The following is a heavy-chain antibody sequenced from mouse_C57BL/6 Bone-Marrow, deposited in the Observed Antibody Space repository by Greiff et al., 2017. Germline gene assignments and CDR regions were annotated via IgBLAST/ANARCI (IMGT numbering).Heavy chain of an antibody. D-gene: IGHD1-1*01. Sequence: QVQLQQPGAELVKPGASVTMSCKASGYTFTSYWITWVKQRPGQGLEWIGDLYPGRGSTNYTEKFKCRATLTVDTSSSTAYMQLSSLTSEDSADYYCARPQCYGSSRCDVWGTGTTVTGYS. J-gene: IGHJ1*03. CDR1: GYTFTSYW. CDR3: ARPQCYGSSRCDV. V-gene: IGHV1-55*01. CDR2: LYPGRGST.